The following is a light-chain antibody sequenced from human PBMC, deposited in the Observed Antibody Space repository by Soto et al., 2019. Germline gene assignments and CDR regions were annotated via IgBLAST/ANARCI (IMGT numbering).Light chain of an antibody. V-gene: IGKV1-9*01. Sequence: DIQLTQSPSFLSASVGDRITITCRASQGISSYLAWYQQKPGKAPKLLIYAASTLQSGVPSRFRGSGSWTKFTLPISSLQPEDFATYYCQQLNSYPRTFGQGTKVEIK. J-gene: IGKJ1*01. CDR3: QQLNSYPRT. CDR2: AAS. CDR1: QGISSY.